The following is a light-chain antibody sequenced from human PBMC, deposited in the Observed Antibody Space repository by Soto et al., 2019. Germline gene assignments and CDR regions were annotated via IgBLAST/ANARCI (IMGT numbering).Light chain of an antibody. CDR3: QQYNTYSRT. V-gene: IGKV1-5*01. CDR1: QSISSW. J-gene: IGKJ1*01. CDR2: DAF. Sequence: DIQMTQSPSTLSASVGDRVTITCRASQSISSWLAWYQQKPGKAPKVLIYDAFSLESGVPSRFSGSGSGTEFTLTISSLQPDDFATYYCQQYNTYSRTFGQGTKVDIK.